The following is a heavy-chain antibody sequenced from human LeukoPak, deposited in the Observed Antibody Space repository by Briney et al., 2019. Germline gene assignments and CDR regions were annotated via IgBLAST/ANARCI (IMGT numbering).Heavy chain of an antibody. Sequence: ASLKVSCKASGYTFTSYAMNWVRQAPGQGLEWMGWINTNTGNPTYAQGFTGRFVFSLDTSVSTAYLQISSLKAEDTAVYYCARGLYGSGSYYYYYYMDVWGKGTTVTVSS. D-gene: IGHD3-10*01. J-gene: IGHJ6*03. CDR2: INTNTGNP. CDR1: GYTFTSYA. V-gene: IGHV7-4-1*02. CDR3: ARGLYGSGSYYYYYYMDV.